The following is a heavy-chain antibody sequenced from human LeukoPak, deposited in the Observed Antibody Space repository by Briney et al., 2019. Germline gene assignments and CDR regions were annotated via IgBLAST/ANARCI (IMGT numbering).Heavy chain of an antibody. Sequence: SQTLSLTCAVSGGSISSGGYSWSWIRQPPGKGLEWIGYIYHSGSTYYNPSLKSRVTISVDRSKNQFSLKLSSVTATDTAVYYCARGGYYYGSGTDYWGQGTLVTVSS. D-gene: IGHD3-10*01. CDR1: GGSISSGGYS. J-gene: IGHJ4*02. CDR3: ARGGYYYGSGTDY. CDR2: IYHSGST. V-gene: IGHV4-30-2*01.